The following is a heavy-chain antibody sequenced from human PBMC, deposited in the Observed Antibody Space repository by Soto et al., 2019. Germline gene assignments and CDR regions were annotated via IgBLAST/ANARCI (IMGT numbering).Heavy chain of an antibody. Sequence: ASETLSLTCTVSGGSISSGDYYWSWIRQPPGKGLEWIGYIYYSGSTYYNPSLKSRVTISVDTSKNQFSLKLSSVTAADTAVYYCATPISGSGNTRDNWFDPWGQGTLVTVSS. CDR1: GGSISSGDYY. CDR3: ATPISGSGNTRDNWFDP. D-gene: IGHD3-10*01. V-gene: IGHV4-30-4*01. CDR2: IYYSGST. J-gene: IGHJ5*02.